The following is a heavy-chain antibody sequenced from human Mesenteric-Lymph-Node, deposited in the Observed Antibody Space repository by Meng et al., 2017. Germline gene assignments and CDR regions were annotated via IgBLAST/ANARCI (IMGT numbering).Heavy chain of an antibody. D-gene: IGHD2-2*02. J-gene: IGHJ5*02. V-gene: IGHV4-30-4*01. CDR3: ARVNGDCFSTICYKGWFDP. Sequence: QVQLTGSGPGLVKPSQTLYLTCTVSGGSVSSGNTYWIWIRQPPGKGLEWIGYIYYSGRTYYNPSLESRVTMSVDTSKNQFSLNLNSVTAADTAVYYCARVNGDCFSTICYKGWFDPWGQGTLVTVSS. CDR1: GGSVSSGNTY. CDR2: IYYSGRT.